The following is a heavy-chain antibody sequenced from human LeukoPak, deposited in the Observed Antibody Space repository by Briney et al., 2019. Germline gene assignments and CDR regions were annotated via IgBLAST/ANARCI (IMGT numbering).Heavy chain of an antibody. Sequence: GESLKISCNGSAYSFTSYWIGSVRQMPGKGLQWMGIIYPGDSDTRYSPSFQGQVTISADKSINTAYLQWSSLKASDTAIYYCARHTTSVAVTNYWGQGTLVTVSS. J-gene: IGHJ4*02. CDR1: AYSFTSYW. CDR3: ARHTTSVAVTNY. D-gene: IGHD6-19*01. CDR2: IYPGDSDT. V-gene: IGHV5-51*01.